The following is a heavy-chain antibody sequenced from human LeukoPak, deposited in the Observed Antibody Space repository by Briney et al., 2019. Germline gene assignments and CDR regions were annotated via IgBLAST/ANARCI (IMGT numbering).Heavy chain of an antibody. CDR1: GFTVSSNY. V-gene: IGHV3-66*02. D-gene: IGHD6-13*01. CDR2: IYSGGST. J-gene: IGHJ4*02. CDR3: AIEPGIAAPGKDY. Sequence: GGSLRLSXAASGFTVSSNYMSWVGQAPGKGLEWVSVIYSGGSTYYADSVKGRFTISRDNSKNTLYLQMNSLRAEDTAVYYCAIEPGIAAPGKDYWGQGTLVTVSS.